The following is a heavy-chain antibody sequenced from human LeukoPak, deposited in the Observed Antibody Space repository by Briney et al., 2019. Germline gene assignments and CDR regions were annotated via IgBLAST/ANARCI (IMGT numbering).Heavy chain of an antibody. CDR1: GFTFSRFG. V-gene: IGHV3-30*03. D-gene: IGHD6-13*01. J-gene: IGHJ4*02. CDR3: VSGIALYYFDY. CDR2: ISYDGSDK. Sequence: GSLRLSCAASGFTFSRFGMHWVRQSPGKGLEWVAVISYDGSDKYYADSVKGRFTISRDNSRDWVFLQMSSLRAEDTAVYYCVSGIALYYFDYWGQGTLVTVSS.